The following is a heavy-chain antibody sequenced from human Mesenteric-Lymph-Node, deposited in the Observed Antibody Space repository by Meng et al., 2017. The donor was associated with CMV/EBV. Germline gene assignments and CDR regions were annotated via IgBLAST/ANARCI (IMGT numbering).Heavy chain of an antibody. D-gene: IGHD1-26*01. J-gene: IGHJ4*02. CDR3: ARVEDYSGRPGPYDY. V-gene: IGHV5-51*01. CDR2: IYPGDSDT. Sequence: GESLKISCKGSGYSFSTYWIGWVRQMPGKGLEWMGIIYPGDSDTRYSPSFQGQVTISADKSISTAYLQWSSLKASDTAMYYCARVEDYSGRPGPYDYWGQGTLVTVSS. CDR1: GYSFSTYW.